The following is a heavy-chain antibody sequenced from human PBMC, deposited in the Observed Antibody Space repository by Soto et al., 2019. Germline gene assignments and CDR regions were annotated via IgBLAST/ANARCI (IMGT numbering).Heavy chain of an antibody. D-gene: IGHD6-13*01. CDR3: ARVTVIAAAGSFDY. J-gene: IGHJ4*02. CDR2: IIPIFGTA. CDR1: RGTFSSYA. V-gene: IGHV1-69*13. Sequence: GASVKVSCKASRGTFSSYAISWVRQAPGQGLEWMGGIIPIFGTANYAQKFQGRVTITADESTSTAYMELSSLRSEDTAVYYCARVTVIAAAGSFDYWGQGTLVTVSS.